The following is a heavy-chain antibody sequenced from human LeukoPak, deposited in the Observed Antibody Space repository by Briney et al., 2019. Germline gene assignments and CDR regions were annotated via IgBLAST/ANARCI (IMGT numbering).Heavy chain of an antibody. V-gene: IGHV4-4*07. CDR1: GGSISSYY. J-gene: IGHJ6*03. Sequence: SETLSLTCTVSGGSISSYYWSWIRQPAGKGLEWIGRIYTSGSTNYNPSLKSRVTMSVDTSKNQFSLKLSSVTAADTAVYYCARGYYDFWGGPFYYYYYMDVWGKGTTVTVSS. CDR2: IYTSGST. CDR3: ARGYYDFWGGPFYYYYYMDV. D-gene: IGHD3-3*01.